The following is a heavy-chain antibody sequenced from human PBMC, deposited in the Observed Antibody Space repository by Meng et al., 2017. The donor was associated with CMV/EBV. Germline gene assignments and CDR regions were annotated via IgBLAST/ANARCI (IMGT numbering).Heavy chain of an antibody. V-gene: IGHV1-46*01. D-gene: IGHD1-26*01. J-gene: IGHJ4*02. CDR2: INPSGGST. CDR3: ARESGSVGDY. Sequence: HGQLVHAGYEVKMPGASVKVSGKATGNTFTSYYMHWVRQAPGQGLEWMGIINPSGGSTSYAQKFQGRVTMTRDTSTSTVYMELSSLRSEDTAVYYCARESGSVGDYWGQGTLVTVSS. CDR1: GNTFTSYY.